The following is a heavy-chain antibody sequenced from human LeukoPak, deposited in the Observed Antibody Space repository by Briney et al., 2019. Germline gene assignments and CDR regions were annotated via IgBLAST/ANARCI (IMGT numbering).Heavy chain of an antibody. CDR3: ARQTYYDRGGYPFDQ. CDR1: GGSVSSFY. J-gene: IGHJ4*02. V-gene: IGHV4-59*08. Sequence: SETLSLTCTVSGGSVSSFYWSWIRQPPGKGLEWLGYFYYGGSSKYNPSLKSRVTMSADTSKNQFSLKLSSVTAADTAMYYCARQTYYDRGGYPFDQWGQGTLVTVSS. D-gene: IGHD3-22*01. CDR2: FYYGGSS.